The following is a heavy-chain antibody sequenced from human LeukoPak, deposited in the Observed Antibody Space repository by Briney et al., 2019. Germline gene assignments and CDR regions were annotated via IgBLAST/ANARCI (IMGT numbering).Heavy chain of an antibody. CDR3: AKTAQQRVHGSGGFGY. Sequence: GGSLKLSCEASGFTFSSYAMSWVRRAPGKGLEWISAISGSGGSTYYADYVKGRSTISRDNSKNTLYLQMNSLRAEDKAVYYCAKTAQQRVHGSGGFGYWGQGTLVTVSS. D-gene: IGHD6-13*01. V-gene: IGHV3-23*01. CDR2: ISGSGGST. CDR1: GFTFSSYA. J-gene: IGHJ4*02.